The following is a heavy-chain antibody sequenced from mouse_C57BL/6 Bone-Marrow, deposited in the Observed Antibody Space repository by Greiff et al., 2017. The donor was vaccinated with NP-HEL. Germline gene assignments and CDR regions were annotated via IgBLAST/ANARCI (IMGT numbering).Heavy chain of an antibody. CDR2: INSDGGST. CDR3: ARRDYYGSSYDAMDY. V-gene: IGHV5-2*01. J-gene: IGHJ4*01. CDR1: EYEFPSHD. Sequence: EVQRVESGGGLVQPGESLKLSCESNEYEFPSHDMSWVRKTPEKRLELVAAINSDGGSTYYPDTMERRFIISRDNTKKTLYLQMSSLRSEDTALYYCARRDYYGSSYDAMDYWGQGTSVTVSS. D-gene: IGHD1-1*01.